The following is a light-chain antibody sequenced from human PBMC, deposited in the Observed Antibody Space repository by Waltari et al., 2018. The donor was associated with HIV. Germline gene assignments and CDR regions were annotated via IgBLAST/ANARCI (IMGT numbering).Light chain of an antibody. CDR3: ASHAGSKDV. Sequence: QSALTQPPSASGSPGQSVTISCTGTSSDVGAYNYVSRFQQHPGKAPKLMIDDVPRRPAGVPDRSPGSKSGNTASLTVSGLQAEDEADYYCASHAGSKDVFGGGTRLTVL. CDR1: SSDVGAYNY. J-gene: IGLJ2*01. CDR2: DVP. V-gene: IGLV2-8*01.